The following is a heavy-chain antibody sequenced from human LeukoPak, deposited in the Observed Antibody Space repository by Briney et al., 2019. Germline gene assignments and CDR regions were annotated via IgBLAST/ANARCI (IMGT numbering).Heavy chain of an antibody. D-gene: IGHD6-13*01. CDR3: ARDQRGIAAAGTLFRAFDI. CDR1: GGTFSSYA. J-gene: IGHJ3*02. CDR2: IIPIFGTA. V-gene: IGHV1-69*05. Sequence: GASVKVSCKASGGTFSSYAISWVRQAPGQGLEWMGGIIPIFGTANYAQKFQGRVTITTDESTSTAYMEPSSLRSEDTAVYYCARDQRGIAAAGTLFRAFDIWGQGTMVTVSS.